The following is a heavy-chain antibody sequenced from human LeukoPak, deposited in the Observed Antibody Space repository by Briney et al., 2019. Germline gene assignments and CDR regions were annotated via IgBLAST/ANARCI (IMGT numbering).Heavy chain of an antibody. V-gene: IGHV3-21*01. J-gene: IGHJ4*02. CDR3: ARTYYDILTGYNPYFDY. D-gene: IGHD3-9*01. CDR2: ITASSTAI. Sequence: GGSLRLSCAASGFTFSQYTMNWVRQAPGKGLEWVSSITASSTAIYSADSVKGRFTISRDNAKNFLYLQMNSLRAEDTAVYYCARTYYDILTGYNPYFDYWGQGILVTVSS. CDR1: GFTFSQYT.